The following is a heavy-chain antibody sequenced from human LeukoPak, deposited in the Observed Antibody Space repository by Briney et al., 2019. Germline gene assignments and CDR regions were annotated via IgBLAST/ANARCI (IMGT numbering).Heavy chain of an antibody. CDR3: ARMDWNNYYMDV. Sequence: GASVKVSCKASGGTFSTSAIAWVRQAPGQGLEWMGGIIPIFGTANSAQRFQGRVTITTDESTTTAYMEVSSLRSEGTAVYYCARMDWNNYYMDVWGKGTTVTVSS. J-gene: IGHJ6*03. CDR2: IIPIFGTA. CDR1: GGTFSTSA. V-gene: IGHV1-69*05. D-gene: IGHD1/OR15-1a*01.